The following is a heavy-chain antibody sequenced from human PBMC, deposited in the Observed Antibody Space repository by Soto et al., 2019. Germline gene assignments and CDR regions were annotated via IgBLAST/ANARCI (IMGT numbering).Heavy chain of an antibody. CDR1: GGSISSGGYS. Sequence: SETLSLTCAVSGGSISSGGYSWSWIRQPPGKGLEWIGYMYHSGSTYYNPSLKSRVTISVDRSKNQFSLKLSSVTASDTAMYYCAKSGPCSGETCYRHVDYWGQGTLVTVSS. J-gene: IGHJ4*02. CDR2: MYHSGST. V-gene: IGHV4-30-2*01. CDR3: AKSGPCSGETCYRHVDY. D-gene: IGHD2-15*01.